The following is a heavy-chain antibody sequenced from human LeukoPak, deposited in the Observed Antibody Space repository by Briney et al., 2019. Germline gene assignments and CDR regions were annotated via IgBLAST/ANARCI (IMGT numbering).Heavy chain of an antibody. CDR1: GFTFSNYS. CDR3: ARDLGYDILTGYYGADFDY. J-gene: IGHJ4*02. D-gene: IGHD3-9*01. Sequence: GGSLRLSCAASGFTFSNYSMNWVRQAPGKGLEWVSSISSSSYIYYADSVKGRFTISRDNAKNSLYLQMNSLRAEDTAVYYCARDLGYDILTGYYGADFDYWGQGTLVTVSS. V-gene: IGHV3-21*01. CDR2: ISSSSYI.